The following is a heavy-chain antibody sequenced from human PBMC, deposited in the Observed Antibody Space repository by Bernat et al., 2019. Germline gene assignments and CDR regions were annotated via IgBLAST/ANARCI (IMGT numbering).Heavy chain of an antibody. J-gene: IGHJ4*02. D-gene: IGHD6-13*01. CDR3: ARGPHDSSSWALRFEMGY. V-gene: IGHV1-3*01. CDR1: GYTFTSYA. Sequence: QVQLVQSGAEVKKPGASVKVSCKASGYTFTSYAMHWVRQAPGQRLEWMGWINAGNGNTKYSQKFQGRVTITRDTSASTAYMELSSLRSEDTAVYYCARGPHDSSSWALRFEMGYWGQGTLVTVSS. CDR2: INAGNGNT.